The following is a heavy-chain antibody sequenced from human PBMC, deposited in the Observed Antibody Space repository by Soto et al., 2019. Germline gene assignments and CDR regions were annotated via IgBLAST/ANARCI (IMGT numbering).Heavy chain of an antibody. CDR1: GFTFSSYG. CDR2: ISYDGSNK. Sequence: QVQLVESGGGVVQPGRSLRLSCAASGFTFSSYGMHWVRQAPCKGLEWVAVISYDGSNKYYADSVKGRFTISRDNSKNTLYLQMNSLRDEDTAVYYCANDRSVVVTYSFDIWGQGTMVTVSS. J-gene: IGHJ3*02. CDR3: ANDRSVVVTYSFDI. D-gene: IGHD3-22*01. V-gene: IGHV3-30*18.